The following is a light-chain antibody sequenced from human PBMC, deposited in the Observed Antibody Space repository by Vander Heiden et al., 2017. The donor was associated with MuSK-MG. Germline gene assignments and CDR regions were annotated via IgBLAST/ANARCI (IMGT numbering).Light chain of an antibody. CDR1: NLGSKS. Sequence: SYVLTQPPSVSVAPGQTARITCGGHNLGSKSVHWYQQKPGQAPVLVVYDDSDRPSGIPERFSGSNSGNTATLTISRVEAGDEADYYCQGWDRSSDHYVFGTGTKVTVL. J-gene: IGLJ1*01. CDR3: QGWDRSSDHYV. CDR2: DDS. V-gene: IGLV3-21*02.